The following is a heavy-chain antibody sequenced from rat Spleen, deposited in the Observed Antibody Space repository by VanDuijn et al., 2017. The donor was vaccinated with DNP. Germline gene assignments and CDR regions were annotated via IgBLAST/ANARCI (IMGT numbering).Heavy chain of an antibody. Sequence: EVQLVESDGGLVQPGRSLKLSCVASGFTFNNYWMTWIRQAPGKGLEWVGSINNIGGTTYYPDSVKGRFTISRDNAKNTQYLQMDSLRSEDTATYYCARLDYPFDYWGQGVMVTVSS. CDR1: GFTFNNYW. J-gene: IGHJ2*01. V-gene: IGHV5-31*01. CDR3: ARLDYPFDY. D-gene: IGHD1-4*01. CDR2: INNIGGTT.